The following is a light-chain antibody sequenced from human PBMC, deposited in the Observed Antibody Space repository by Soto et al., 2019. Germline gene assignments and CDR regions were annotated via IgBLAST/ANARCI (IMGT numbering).Light chain of an antibody. CDR2: DVN. CDR1: SSDVGGYNY. V-gene: IGLV2-11*01. Sequence: QSALTQPRSVSGSPGQSVTVSCTGTSSDVGGYNYVTWYQHHPGKAPKLMIFDVNKWPSGVPDRFSGSKSGNTASLTISGLQAEDEADYYCCSFAGRIFVFGTGTKLTVL. CDR3: CSFAGRIFV. J-gene: IGLJ1*01.